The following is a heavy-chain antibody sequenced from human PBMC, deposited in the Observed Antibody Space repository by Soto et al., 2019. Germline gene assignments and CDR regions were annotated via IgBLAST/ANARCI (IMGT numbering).Heavy chain of an antibody. D-gene: IGHD4-4*01. J-gene: IGHJ6*03. V-gene: IGHV3-23*01. CDR2: ISGSGIST. CDR1: GFTFSTYP. Sequence: EVQLLESGGGLVQPGGSLRLSCAASGFTFSTYPMNWVRQAPGKGLEWVSGISGSGISTFYVDTVKGRFTISRDNSKNTVFLKINSLRPEDTAIYYCVKFPVITASYYYQDMDVWGQGTTVTVSS. CDR3: VKFPVITASYYYQDMDV.